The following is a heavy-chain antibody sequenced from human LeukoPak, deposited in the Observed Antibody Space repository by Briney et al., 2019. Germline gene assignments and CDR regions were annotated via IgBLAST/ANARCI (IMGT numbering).Heavy chain of an antibody. CDR2: IYYSGST. CDR1: GGSISSYY. CDR3: ARGYYDFWSGLKYYYMDV. V-gene: IGHV4-59*01. D-gene: IGHD3-3*01. J-gene: IGHJ6*03. Sequence: YPSETLSLTCTVSGGSISSYYWSWIRQPPGKGLEWIGYIYYSGSTNYNPSLKSRVTISVDTSKNQFSLKLSSVTAADTAVYYCARGYYDFWSGLKYYYMDVWGKGTTVTVSS.